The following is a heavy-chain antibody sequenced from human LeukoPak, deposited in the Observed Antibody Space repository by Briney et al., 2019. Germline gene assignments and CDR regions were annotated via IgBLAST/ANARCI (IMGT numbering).Heavy chain of an antibody. CDR2: ISSSGSTI. V-gene: IGHV3-48*03. CDR3: ARSSGWYWYFDY. Sequence: AGGSLRLSCAASGFTFSSYEMNWVRQAPGKGLEWVSYISSSGSTIYYADSVKGRFTISRDNAKNSLYLQMNSLRAEDTAVYYCARSSGWYWYFDYWGQGTLVTVSS. CDR1: GFTFSSYE. D-gene: IGHD6-19*01. J-gene: IGHJ4*02.